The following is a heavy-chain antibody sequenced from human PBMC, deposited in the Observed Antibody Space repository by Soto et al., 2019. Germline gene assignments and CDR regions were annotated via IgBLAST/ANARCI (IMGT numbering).Heavy chain of an antibody. CDR1: GYTFTDYY. CDR2: INPYSGAT. CDR3: ARAQELSSSDWSWGGGAFDF. V-gene: IGHV1-2*04. J-gene: IGHJ3*01. D-gene: IGHD3-9*01. Sequence: VQLVQSGAEVKKPGASVKVSCKASGYTFTDYYIHWVRQAPGQGLEWMGWINPYSGATSYAQKFQDWVTMTRDTSSSTAYMELGSLRSDDTAVYYCARAQELSSSDWSWGGGAFDFWGQGTMVTASS.